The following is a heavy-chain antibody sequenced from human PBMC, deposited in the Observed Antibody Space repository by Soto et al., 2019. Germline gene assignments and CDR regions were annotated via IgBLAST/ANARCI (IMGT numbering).Heavy chain of an antibody. J-gene: IGHJ3*02. CDR2: IWYDGSNK. D-gene: IGHD1-26*01. Sequence: QVQLVESGGGVVQPGRSLSLSCAASGFTFSSYGMHWVRQAPGKGLEWVAVIWYDGSNKYYADSVKGRFTISRDNSKNTLDLHMNSLRAEDTAVYYCARDPWELLAFDIWGQGTMVTVSS. V-gene: IGHV3-33*01. CDR1: GFTFSSYG. CDR3: ARDPWELLAFDI.